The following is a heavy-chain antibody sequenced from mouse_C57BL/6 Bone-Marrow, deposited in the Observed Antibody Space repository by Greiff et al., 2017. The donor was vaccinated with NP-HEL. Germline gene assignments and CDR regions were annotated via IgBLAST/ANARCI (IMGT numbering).Heavy chain of an antibody. CDR2: IYPGSGST. V-gene: IGHV1-55*01. Sequence: QVQLQQPGAELVKPGASVKMSCKASGYTFTSYWLTWVTQRPGQGLEWIGDIYPGSGSTNYNEKLKSKATLTVDTSSSTAYMQLSSLTSEDSAVDYCARLEVYSNYVGFADWGQGTLVTVSA. CDR3: ARLEVYSNYVGFAD. D-gene: IGHD2-5*01. J-gene: IGHJ3*01. CDR1: GYTFTSYW.